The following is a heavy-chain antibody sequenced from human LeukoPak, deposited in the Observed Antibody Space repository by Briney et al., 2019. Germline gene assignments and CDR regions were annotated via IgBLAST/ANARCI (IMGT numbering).Heavy chain of an antibody. D-gene: IGHD2-8*01. V-gene: IGHV3-7*01. CDR1: GFTLSSYW. Sequence: PGGSLRLSCAASGFTLSSYWMSWVRQAPGKGLEWAANIKEDGTHKYYVGSVRGRFTISRDNAKNSLYLQMNSLRAEDTAIYYCAREARGTRAAFDVWGQGTMVTVFS. CDR2: IKEDGTHK. J-gene: IGHJ3*01. CDR3: AREARGTRAAFDV.